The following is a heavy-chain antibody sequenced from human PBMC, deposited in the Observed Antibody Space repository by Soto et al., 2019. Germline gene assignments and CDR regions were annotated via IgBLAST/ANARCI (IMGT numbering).Heavy chain of an antibody. CDR1: GFTVSTYG. CDR3: SGEVASGY. D-gene: IGHD2-21*01. CDR2: ISRDGVTK. V-gene: IGHV3-30*03. Sequence: QVQLVESGGGVVQPGRSLRLSCAVCGFTVSTYGMHWVRQAPGKGLELVAVISRDGVTKYYADSVKGRFTISRDNSRNTLFLEMNSLRSDDMAVYYCSGEVASGYWGQGTLVTVSS. J-gene: IGHJ1*01.